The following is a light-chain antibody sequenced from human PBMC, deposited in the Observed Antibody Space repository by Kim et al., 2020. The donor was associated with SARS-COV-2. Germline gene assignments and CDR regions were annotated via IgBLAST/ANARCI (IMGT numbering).Light chain of an antibody. CDR3: ASWNGKSWV. Sequence: QSALTQPPSVSGTPGQEVTMSCSGGSLNIGSNYVYWYQQFPGMAPKLLIYKNNLRPSGVPDRFSGSKAGTSASLAISGLRSEDEADYYCASWNGKSWVFGGGTKVTVL. J-gene: IGLJ3*02. CDR1: SLNIGSNY. CDR2: KNN. V-gene: IGLV1-47*01.